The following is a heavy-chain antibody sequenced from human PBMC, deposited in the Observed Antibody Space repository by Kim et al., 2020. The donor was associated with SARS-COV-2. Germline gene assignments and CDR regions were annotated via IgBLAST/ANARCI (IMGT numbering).Heavy chain of an antibody. J-gene: IGHJ5*02. D-gene: IGHD3-10*01. Sequence: SETLSLTCTVSGGSISSSSYYWGWIRQPPGKGLEWIGSIYYSGSTYYNPSLKSRVTISVDTSKNQFSLKLSSVTAADTAVYYCARDVGSGSYSVHWFDPWGQGTLVTVSS. CDR3: ARDVGSGSYSVHWFDP. CDR1: GGSISSSSYY. V-gene: IGHV4-39*07. CDR2: IYYSGST.